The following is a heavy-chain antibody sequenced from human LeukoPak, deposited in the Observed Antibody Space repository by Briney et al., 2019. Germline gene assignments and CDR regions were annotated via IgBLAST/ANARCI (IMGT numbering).Heavy chain of an antibody. CDR2: ISYDGSNK. J-gene: IGHJ4*02. CDR1: EFTFNNYG. V-gene: IGHV3-30*18. Sequence: PGGSLILSCAASEFTFNNYGMHWVRQAPGKGLEWVAIISYDGSNKYYADSVEGRFTISRDNSKNTLYLQMNSLRVEDTAVYYCVKEIAFYDYWGQGTLVTVSS. CDR3: VKEIAFYDY. D-gene: IGHD2/OR15-2a*01.